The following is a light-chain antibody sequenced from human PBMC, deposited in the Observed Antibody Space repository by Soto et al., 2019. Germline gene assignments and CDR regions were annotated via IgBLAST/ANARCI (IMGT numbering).Light chain of an antibody. V-gene: IGLV2-14*01. CDR3: SSYSSSNTLYD. Sequence: QSALTQPGSVSGSPGQSITISCTGTSSDVGGYNYVSWYQQLPGKAPKLLIYEVSNRPSGVSNRFSGSKSGNTASLTISGLQAEDEADYYCSSYSSSNTLYDSGSGTKVTVL. CDR1: SSDVGGYNY. CDR2: EVS. J-gene: IGLJ1*01.